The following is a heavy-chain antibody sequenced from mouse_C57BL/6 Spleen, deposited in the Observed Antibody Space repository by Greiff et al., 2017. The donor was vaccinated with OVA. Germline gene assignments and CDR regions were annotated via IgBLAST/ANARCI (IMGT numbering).Heavy chain of an antibody. J-gene: IGHJ4*01. CDR1: GYTFTSYW. CDR2: IDPSASYT. Sequence: VQLQQPGAELVMPGASVKLSCKASGYTFTSYWMHWVKQRPGQGLEWIGEIDPSASYTNYNQKFKGKSTLTVDKSSSTAYMQLSSLTSEDSAVYYCARGGLGADYAMDYWGQGTSVTVSS. CDR3: ARGGLGADYAMDY. D-gene: IGHD2-2*01. V-gene: IGHV1-69*01.